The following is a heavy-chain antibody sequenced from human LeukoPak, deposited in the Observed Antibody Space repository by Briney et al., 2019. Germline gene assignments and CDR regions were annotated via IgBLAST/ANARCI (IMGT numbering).Heavy chain of an antibody. J-gene: IGHJ4*02. CDR2: ISGSGGST. V-gene: IGHV3-23*01. D-gene: IGHD3-22*01. CDR1: GFTFSSYA. CDR3: ANTVVVVRSFDY. Sequence: GGSLRLSCAASGFTFSSYAMSWVRQAPGKGLEWVSAISGSGGSTYYADSVKGRFTISRDNSKNTLHLQMNSLRAEDTAVYYCANTVVVVRSFDYWGQGTLVTVSS.